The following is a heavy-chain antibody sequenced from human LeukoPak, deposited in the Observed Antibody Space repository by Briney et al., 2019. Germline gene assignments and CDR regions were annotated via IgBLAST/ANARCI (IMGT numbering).Heavy chain of an antibody. Sequence: GGSLRLSCAASGFTFNSFAMNWVRQAPGKGLEWVSVISDSGGSTYYADSVKGRFTISRDNSKNTLYLQMNSLRAEDTAVYYCAQQRYSSGWDYFDYWGQGSLVTVSS. J-gene: IGHJ4*02. CDR1: GFTFNSFA. V-gene: IGHV3-23*01. CDR3: AQQRYSSGWDYFDY. D-gene: IGHD6-19*01. CDR2: ISDSGGST.